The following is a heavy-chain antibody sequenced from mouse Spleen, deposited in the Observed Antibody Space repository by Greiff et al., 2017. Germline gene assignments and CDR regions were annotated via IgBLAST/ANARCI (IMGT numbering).Heavy chain of an antibody. J-gene: IGHJ4*01. CDR1: GYTFTSYW. V-gene: IGHV1-74*01. D-gene: IGHD2-4*01. CDR2: IHPSDSDT. Sequence: QVQLQQPGAELVKPGASVKVSCKASGYTFTSYWMHWVKQRPGQGLEWIGRIHPSDSDTNYNQKFKGKATLTVDKSSSTAYMQLSSLTSEDSAVYYCAIVYYDYDGDAMDYWGQGTSVTVPS. CDR3: AIVYYDYDGDAMDY.